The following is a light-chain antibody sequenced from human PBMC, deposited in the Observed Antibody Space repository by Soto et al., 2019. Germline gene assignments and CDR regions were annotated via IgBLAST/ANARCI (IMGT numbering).Light chain of an antibody. CDR1: SSDVGFYNR. Sequence: QSVLTQPPSVSGSPGQSVTISCTGTSSDVGFYNRVSWYQQSPGTAPKLMIYEVSNRPTGVPDRFSGSKSGNTASLTISGLQAEDEADYYCSSFASSSTPVLFGGGTQLTVL. CDR2: EVS. CDR3: SSFASSSTPVL. J-gene: IGLJ2*01. V-gene: IGLV2-18*02.